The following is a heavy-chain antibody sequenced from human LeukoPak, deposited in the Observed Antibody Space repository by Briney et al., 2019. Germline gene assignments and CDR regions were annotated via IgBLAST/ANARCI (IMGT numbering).Heavy chain of an antibody. Sequence: GGSLRLSCAASGFTFSSYWMNWARQAPGKGLEWVASINHNGNVNYYVDSVKGRFTISRDNSKNMLYLQMNSLRADDTAVYYCANHLEYCSTGSCPYFDYRGQGTLVTVSS. CDR1: GFTFSSYW. CDR3: ANHLEYCSTGSCPYFDY. V-gene: IGHV3-7*03. J-gene: IGHJ4*02. CDR2: INHNGNVN. D-gene: IGHD2-15*01.